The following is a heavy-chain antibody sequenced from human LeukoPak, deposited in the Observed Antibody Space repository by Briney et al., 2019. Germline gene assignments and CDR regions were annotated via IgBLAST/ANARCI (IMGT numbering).Heavy chain of an antibody. CDR2: IKQDGSET. D-gene: IGHD6-13*01. CDR1: GFTFSSYW. J-gene: IGHJ4*02. CDR3: ARAGGARSSWSY. V-gene: IGHV3-7*01. Sequence: GGSLRLSCAASGFTFSSYWMNWVRQAPGKGLEWVANIKQDGSETYYVDSVKGRFTISRDNAKNSLNLQMNSLRVEDTAVYYCARAGGARSSWSYWGQGTLVTVPS.